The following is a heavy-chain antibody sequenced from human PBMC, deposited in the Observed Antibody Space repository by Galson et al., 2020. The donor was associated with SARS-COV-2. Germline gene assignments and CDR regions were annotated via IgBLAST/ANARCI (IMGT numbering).Heavy chain of an antibody. J-gene: IGHJ2*01. D-gene: IGHD3-10*01. CDR1: GFTVSSSY. CDR3: ARGDYYASGSSYWHFDP. Sequence: TGGSLRLSCAASGFTVSSSYMSWVRQAPRTGLDWVSVFYSGGTTYSADSVKGRFTISRDNSKSTVSLQMNSLRVEDTAVYYCARGDYYASGSSYWHFDPWSRGTLVTVSA. CDR2: FYSGGTT. V-gene: IGHV3-66*01.